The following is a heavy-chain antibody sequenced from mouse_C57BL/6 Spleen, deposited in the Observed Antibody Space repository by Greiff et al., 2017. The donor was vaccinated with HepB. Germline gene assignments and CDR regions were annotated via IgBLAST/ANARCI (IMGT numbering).Heavy chain of an antibody. V-gene: IGHV6-6*01. J-gene: IGHJ3*01. D-gene: IGHD2-3*01. CDR2: IRNKANNHAT. Sequence: EVKVEESGGGLVQPGGSMKLSCAASGFTFSDAWMDWVRQSPEKGLEWVAEIRNKANNHATYYAESVKGRFTISRDDSTSSVYLQMNSLRAEDTGIYYCTRQGYDGYTAWFAYWGQGTLVTVSA. CDR3: TRQGYDGYTAWFAY. CDR1: GFTFSDAW.